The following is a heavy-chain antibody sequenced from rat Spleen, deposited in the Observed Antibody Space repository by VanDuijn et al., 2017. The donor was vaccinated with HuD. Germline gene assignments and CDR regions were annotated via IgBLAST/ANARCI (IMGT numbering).Heavy chain of an antibody. V-gene: IGHV5S11*01. Sequence: EVQLVESGGGLVQHGRALKLSCEVSGFTFNNYDMAWIRQAPTKGLEWVASINPGGYNTYYRDSVKGRFTVSKDNSKITLYLQVDILRSEETSTYYCARQDTSGYSNWFAYWGQGTLVTVSS. CDR3: ARQDTSGYSNWFAY. CDR2: INPGGYNT. D-gene: IGHD4-3*01. J-gene: IGHJ3*01. CDR1: GFTFNNYD.